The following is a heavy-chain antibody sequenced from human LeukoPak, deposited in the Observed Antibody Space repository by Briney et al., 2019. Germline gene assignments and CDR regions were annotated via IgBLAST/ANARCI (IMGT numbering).Heavy chain of an antibody. Sequence: ASVKVSCKASGYTFTGYYMHWVRQAPGQGLEWMGRINPNSGGTNYAQKFQGRVTMTRDTSISTTYMELSRLRSDDTAVYYCATDGRSYDSSAYYYFDYWGQGTLVTVSS. D-gene: IGHD3-22*01. V-gene: IGHV1-2*06. CDR3: ATDGRSYDSSAYYYFDY. CDR2: INPNSGGT. CDR1: GYTFTGYY. J-gene: IGHJ4*02.